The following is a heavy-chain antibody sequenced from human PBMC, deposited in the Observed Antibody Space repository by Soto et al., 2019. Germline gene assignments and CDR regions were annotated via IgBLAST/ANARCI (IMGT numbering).Heavy chain of an antibody. V-gene: IGHV3-11*01. CDR2: ISSSGSTI. CDR1: VFTFSYYY. J-gene: IGHJ3*02. Sequence: GGSRRRSWAASVFTFSYYYMSWIREAPGKGLEWVSYISSSGSTIYYADSVKGRFTISRDNAKNSLYLQMNSLRAEDTAVYYCARDEDIVVVVAATPLDAFDIWGQGTMVTVSS. D-gene: IGHD2-15*01. CDR3: ARDEDIVVVVAATPLDAFDI.